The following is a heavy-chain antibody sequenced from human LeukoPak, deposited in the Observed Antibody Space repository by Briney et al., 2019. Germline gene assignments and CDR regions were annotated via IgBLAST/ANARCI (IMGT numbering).Heavy chain of an antibody. V-gene: IGHV3-74*01. Sequence: GGSLRPSCAASGFTFTRHWMHWVRQAPGKGLVWVSGINSDGSNTHYADSVKGRFTISRDNAKNTLYLQMNSLRAEDTAMYYCARASVDSSGYYTAIDYWGQGTLVTVSS. J-gene: IGHJ4*02. D-gene: IGHD3-22*01. CDR1: GFTFTRHW. CDR3: ARASVDSSGYYTAIDY. CDR2: INSDGSNT.